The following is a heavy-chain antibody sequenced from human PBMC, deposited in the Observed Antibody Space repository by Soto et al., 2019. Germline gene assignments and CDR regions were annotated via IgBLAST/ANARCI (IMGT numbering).Heavy chain of an antibody. CDR2: ISSSSSYI. V-gene: IGHV3-21*01. CDR3: ARDNYDFWSGYYTSVDYYGMDV. CDR1: GFTFSSYI. D-gene: IGHD3-3*01. Sequence: PGGSLRLSCAASGFTFSSYIMNWVRQAPGKGLEWVSSISSSSSYIYYADSVKGRFTISRDNAKNSLYLQMNSLRAEDTAVYYCARDNYDFWSGYYTSVDYYGMDVWGQGTTVTVSS. J-gene: IGHJ6*02.